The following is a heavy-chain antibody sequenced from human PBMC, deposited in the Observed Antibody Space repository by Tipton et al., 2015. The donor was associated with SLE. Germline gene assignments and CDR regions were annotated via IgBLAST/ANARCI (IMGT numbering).Heavy chain of an antibody. CDR1: GFTFSSYV. J-gene: IGHJ6*02. CDR3: ARAYRQIYYVMDV. D-gene: IGHD3-16*02. V-gene: IGHV3-30-3*01. Sequence: SLRLSCSASGFTFSSYVMHWVRQAPGKGLEWVAVTIYDGSNKYYADSVKGRFTISRDNSKNTLYLQMNSLRAEDTAVYYCARAYRQIYYVMDVWGQGTTVTVSS. CDR2: TIYDGSNK.